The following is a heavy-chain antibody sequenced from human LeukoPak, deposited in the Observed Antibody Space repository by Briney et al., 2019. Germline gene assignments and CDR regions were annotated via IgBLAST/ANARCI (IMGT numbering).Heavy chain of an antibody. V-gene: IGHV3-30*02. J-gene: IGHJ4*02. Sequence: GGSLRLSCAASGFSFSTYAMHWVRLAPGKGLEWVALIRYDGSEKYYADSVKGRFTISRDNSKNTLYLQMNSLRAEDTAVYYCARERKRDYYDSSGYYWGYWGQGTLVTVSS. CDR3: ARERKRDYYDSSGYYWGY. D-gene: IGHD3-22*01. CDR1: GFSFSTYA. CDR2: IRYDGSEK.